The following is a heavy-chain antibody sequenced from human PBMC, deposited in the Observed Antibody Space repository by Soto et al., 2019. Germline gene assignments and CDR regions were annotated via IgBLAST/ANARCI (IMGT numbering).Heavy chain of an antibody. Sequence: QVQLVQSGAEVKKPGSSVKVSCKASGGTFSSYAISWVRQAPGQGLEWMGGIIPIFGTANYAQKFQGRVTITADESTSTAYMELSSLRSEDTAVYYCATIGYSRSSSYYYYYGMDVWGQGTTVTVSS. J-gene: IGHJ6*02. D-gene: IGHD6-6*01. V-gene: IGHV1-69*12. CDR1: GGTFSSYA. CDR2: IIPIFGTA. CDR3: ATIGYSRSSSYYYYYGMDV.